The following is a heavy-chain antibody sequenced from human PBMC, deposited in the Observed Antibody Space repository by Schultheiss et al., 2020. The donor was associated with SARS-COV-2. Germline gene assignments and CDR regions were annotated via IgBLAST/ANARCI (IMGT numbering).Heavy chain of an antibody. CDR3: ARMGGQWLAYYYFDF. Sequence: SETLSLTCTVSGGSVSSDSYYWSWIRQPPGKGLEWIGSIYHSGSTYYNPSLKSRVTISVDTSKNQFSLMLTSVTAADTAVYYCARMGGQWLAYYYFDFWGQGTLVTVSS. CDR1: GGSVSSDSYY. V-gene: IGHV4-39*07. D-gene: IGHD6-19*01. CDR2: IYHSGST. J-gene: IGHJ4*02.